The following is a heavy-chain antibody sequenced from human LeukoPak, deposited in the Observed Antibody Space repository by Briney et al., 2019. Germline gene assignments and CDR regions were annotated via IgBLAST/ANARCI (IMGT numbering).Heavy chain of an antibody. Sequence: SAKVSCKASGGTFSSDAISWVRQAPRQGLEWMGGIIPIFGTANYAQKFQGRVTITADESTSTAYMGLSSLRSEDTAVYYCAVTVGAMVYYFDYWGQGTLVTVSS. CDR2: IIPIFGTA. D-gene: IGHD5-18*01. CDR1: GGTFSSDA. CDR3: AVTVGAMVYYFDY. J-gene: IGHJ4*02. V-gene: IGHV1-69*01.